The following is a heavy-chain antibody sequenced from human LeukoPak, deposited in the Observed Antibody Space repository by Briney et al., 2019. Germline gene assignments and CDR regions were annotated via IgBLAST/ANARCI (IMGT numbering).Heavy chain of an antibody. V-gene: IGHV3-66*01. CDR3: AKDLNPITGIDY. D-gene: IGHD3-10*01. Sequence: PGGSLRHSCAVSGFTVSSNYMSWVRQAPGKGLEWVSVIYSGGSTYYADSVKGRFTISRDNSKNTLYLQMNSLRAEDTAVYYCAKDLNPITGIDYWGQGTLATVSS. J-gene: IGHJ4*02. CDR1: GFTVSSNY. CDR2: IYSGGST.